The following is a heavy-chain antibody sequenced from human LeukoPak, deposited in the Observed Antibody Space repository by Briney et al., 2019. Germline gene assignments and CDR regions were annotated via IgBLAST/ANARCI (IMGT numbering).Heavy chain of an antibody. D-gene: IGHD6-19*01. Sequence: ASVKVSCKASGYSFIDKYMHWVRQAPGQGLEWMGWINPNSGGTNYAQKFQGRVTMTRDTSISTAYMELSRLRSDDTAVYYCARDAYSSVDYWGQGTLVTVSS. CDR3: ARDAYSSVDY. J-gene: IGHJ4*02. CDR1: GYSFIDKY. CDR2: INPNSGGT. V-gene: IGHV1-2*02.